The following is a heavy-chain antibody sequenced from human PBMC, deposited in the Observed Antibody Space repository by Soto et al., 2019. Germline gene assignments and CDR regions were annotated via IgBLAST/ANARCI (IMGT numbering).Heavy chain of an antibody. CDR2: INSHWSST. D-gene: IGHD3-3*01. CDR3: ARVNCDCWRGYRWFDP. CDR1: GFTFSRYW. J-gene: IGHJ5*02. Sequence: PGGSLRLSCAASGFTFSRYWMHRGRQAPGKGLVCVSRINSHWSSTSYADSVKGRFTISRDNAKNTLYLQMNSLRAEDTTVYYCARVNCDCWRGYRWFDPWGQGTLLTVSS. V-gene: IGHV3-74*01.